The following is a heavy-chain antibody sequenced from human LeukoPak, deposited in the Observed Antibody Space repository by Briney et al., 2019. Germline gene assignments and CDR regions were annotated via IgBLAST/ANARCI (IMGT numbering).Heavy chain of an antibody. Sequence: PGGSLRLSCAASGFTFSDYYMSWIRQAPGKGLEWVSYISSSGSTIYYADSVKGRFTISRDNAKNSLYLQMNSLRAEDTAVYYCARDDRGYSGYWGAYYYYMDVWGKGTTVTISS. J-gene: IGHJ6*03. D-gene: IGHD5-12*01. CDR3: ARDDRGYSGYWGAYYYYMDV. CDR1: GFTFSDYY. V-gene: IGHV3-11*01. CDR2: ISSSGSTI.